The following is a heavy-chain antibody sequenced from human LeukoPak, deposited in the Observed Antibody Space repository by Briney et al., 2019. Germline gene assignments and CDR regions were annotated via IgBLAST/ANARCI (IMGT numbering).Heavy chain of an antibody. CDR2: IYYSESS. J-gene: IGHJ4*02. CDR3: ARGTIIAH. CDR1: GASININNYY. Sequence: TLSLTCSVSGASININNYYWSWIRQHPGKGLEWIGYIYYSESSYYTPSLQSRVRLSVDTSKNQFSLRLSSVTAADTAVYYCARGTIIAHWGQGTLVTGSS. D-gene: IGHD2-21*01. V-gene: IGHV4-31*03.